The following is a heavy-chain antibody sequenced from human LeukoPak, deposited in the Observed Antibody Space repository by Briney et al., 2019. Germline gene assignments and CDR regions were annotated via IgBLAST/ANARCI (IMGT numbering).Heavy chain of an antibody. Sequence: ASVKVSCKASGYTFTSYGISWVRQAPGQGLEWMGWISAYNGNTNYAQKLQGRVTMTTDTSTSTAYMELRSLRSDDTAVYYCAREIRDSSGYPFWNDDAFDIWGQGTMVTVSS. D-gene: IGHD3-22*01. CDR2: ISAYNGNT. CDR3: AREIRDSSGYPFWNDDAFDI. J-gene: IGHJ3*02. V-gene: IGHV1-18*01. CDR1: GYTFTSYG.